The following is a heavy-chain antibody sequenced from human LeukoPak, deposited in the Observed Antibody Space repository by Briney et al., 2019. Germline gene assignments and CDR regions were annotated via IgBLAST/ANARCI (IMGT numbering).Heavy chain of an antibody. J-gene: IGHJ6*02. D-gene: IGHD2-15*01. CDR3: AKDRGAGYCSGGSCYLRVFYYYYGMDV. CDR1: GFTFSSYA. V-gene: IGHV3-23*01. CDR2: ISGSGGST. Sequence: GGSLRLSCAASGFTFSSYAMSWVRQAPGKGLEWVSAISGSGGSTYYADSVKGRFTISRDNSKNTLYLQMNSLRAEDTAVYYCAKDRGAGYCSGGSCYLRVFYYYYGMDVWGQGTTVTVSS.